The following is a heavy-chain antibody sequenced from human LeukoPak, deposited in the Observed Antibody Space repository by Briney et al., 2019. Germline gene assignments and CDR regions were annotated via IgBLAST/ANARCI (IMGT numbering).Heavy chain of an antibody. D-gene: IGHD3-22*01. Sequence: SETLSLTCTVSGGSFRSYYWSWIRQSPGKGLEWIGFIFYSGSTNYNPSLKSRVTISVDTSKNQFSLRLSSVTAADTAVYYRARLWVVVNHWGQGTLVTVSS. J-gene: IGHJ4*02. V-gene: IGHV4-59*08. CDR2: IFYSGST. CDR3: ARLWVVVNH. CDR1: GGSFRSYY.